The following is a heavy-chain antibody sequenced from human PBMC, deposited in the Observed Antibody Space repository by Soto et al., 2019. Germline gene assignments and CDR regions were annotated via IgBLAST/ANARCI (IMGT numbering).Heavy chain of an antibody. V-gene: IGHV3-73*01. CDR1: GFTFSGSA. CDR3: AREIATTGLYYFDY. CDR2: IRSKANSYAT. D-gene: IGHD6-13*01. J-gene: IGHJ4*02. Sequence: PGGSLRLSCAASGFTFSGSAMHWVRQASGKGLEWVGRIRSKANSYATAYAASVKGRFTISRDDSKNTAYLQMNSLKTEDTAVYYCAREIATTGLYYFDYWGQGTLVTVS.